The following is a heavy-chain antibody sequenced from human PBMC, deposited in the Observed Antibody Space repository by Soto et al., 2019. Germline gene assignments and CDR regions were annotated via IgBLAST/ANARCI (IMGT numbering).Heavy chain of an antibody. Sequence: SETLSLTCTVSGGSVSSGSYYWSWIRQPPGKGLEWIGYIYYSGSTNYNPSLKSRVTISVDTSKNQFSLKLSSVTAADTAVYYCARGGITMVRGADYGMDVWGQGTTVTVSS. CDR1: GGSVSSGSYY. J-gene: IGHJ6*02. V-gene: IGHV4-61*01. D-gene: IGHD3-10*01. CDR2: IYYSGST. CDR3: ARGGITMVRGADYGMDV.